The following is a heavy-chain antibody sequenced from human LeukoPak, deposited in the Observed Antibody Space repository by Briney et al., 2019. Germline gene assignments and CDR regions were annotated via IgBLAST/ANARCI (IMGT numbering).Heavy chain of an antibody. J-gene: IGHJ2*01. CDR2: ISAYNGNT. Sequence: ASVTVSCKASGYTFTSYGISWVRQAPGQGLEWMGWISAYNGNTNYAQKLQGRVTMTTDTSTSTAYMELRSLRSDDTAVYYCARFGSPSTSYNWYFDLWGRGTLVTVSS. D-gene: IGHD2-2*01. CDR1: GYTFTSYG. V-gene: IGHV1-18*01. CDR3: ARFGSPSTSYNWYFDL.